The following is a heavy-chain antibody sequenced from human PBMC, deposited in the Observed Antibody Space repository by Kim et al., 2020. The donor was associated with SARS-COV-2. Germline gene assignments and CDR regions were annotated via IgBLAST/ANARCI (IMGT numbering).Heavy chain of an antibody. CDR2: INPNSGGT. CDR1: GYTFTGYY. J-gene: IGHJ5*02. V-gene: IGHV1-2*02. Sequence: ASVKVSCKASGYTFTGYYMHWVRQAPGQGLEWMGWINPNSGGTNYAQKFQGRVTMTRDTSISTAYMELSRLRSDDTAVYYCARGAIVVVTAGGRNWFDPWGQGTLVTVSS. D-gene: IGHD2-21*02. CDR3: ARGAIVVVTAGGRNWFDP.